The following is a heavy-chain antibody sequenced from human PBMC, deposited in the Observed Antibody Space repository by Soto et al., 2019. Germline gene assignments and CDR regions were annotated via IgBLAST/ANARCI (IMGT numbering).Heavy chain of an antibody. CDR3: ARASTGTRVNWFDP. D-gene: IGHD1-1*01. J-gene: IGHJ5*02. V-gene: IGHV4-59*01. CDR1: GGSISSYY. CDR2: IYYSGST. Sequence: SETLSLTCTVSGGSISSYYWSWIRQPPGKGLEWIGYIYYSGSTNYNPSLKSRVTISVDTPKNQFSLKLSSVTAADTAVYYCARASTGTRVNWFDPWGQGTLVTVSS.